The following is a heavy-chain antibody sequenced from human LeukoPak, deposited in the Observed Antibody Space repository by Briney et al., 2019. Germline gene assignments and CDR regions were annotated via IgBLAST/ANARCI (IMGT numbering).Heavy chain of an antibody. Sequence: PSETLSLTCTVSGGSISNFYWSWIRQSPGKGLEWIGYIYYTGSTNYNPSLKSRVTISLDTSKNQFSLKLSFVTAADTAVYFCGRLHERNNFIDYWGQGTLVTVSS. D-gene: IGHD1-20*01. J-gene: IGHJ4*02. CDR1: GGSISNFY. V-gene: IGHV4-59*08. CDR3: GRLHERNNFIDY. CDR2: IYYTGST.